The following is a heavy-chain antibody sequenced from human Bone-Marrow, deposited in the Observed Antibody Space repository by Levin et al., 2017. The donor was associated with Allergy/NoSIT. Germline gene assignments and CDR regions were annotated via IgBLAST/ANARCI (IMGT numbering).Heavy chain of an antibody. Sequence: SETLSLTCTVSGGSITTIGYYWSWIRQPPGKGLEWIGTIYSSGATYYNPSLKSRVTISVDTSKNQFSLRLPSVIAADTAVYYCARHDYGSGTYFASWGQGTLVTVSS. J-gene: IGHJ4*02. CDR3: ARHDYGSGTYFAS. D-gene: IGHD3-10*01. V-gene: IGHV4-39*01. CDR2: IYSSGAT. CDR1: GGSITTIGYY.